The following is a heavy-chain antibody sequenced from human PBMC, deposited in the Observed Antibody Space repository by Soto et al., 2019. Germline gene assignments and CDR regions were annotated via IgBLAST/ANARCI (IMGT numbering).Heavy chain of an antibody. D-gene: IGHD6-13*01. CDR1: GDSISSRNW. J-gene: IGHJ4*02. Sequence: QVQLQESGPGLVKPSGTLSLTCAVSGDSISSRNWWTWVRQPPGKGLEWIGEIYHSGSTNYSPTPKSRVTISVDMSKNQFSLKLTSVTAADTAVYYCARGGNVAAAGTIYLDSWGQGTLVTVSS. CDR2: IYHSGST. V-gene: IGHV4-4*02. CDR3: ARGGNVAAAGTIYLDS.